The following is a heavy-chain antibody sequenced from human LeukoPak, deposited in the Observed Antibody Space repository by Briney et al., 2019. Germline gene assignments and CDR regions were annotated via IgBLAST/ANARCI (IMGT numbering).Heavy chain of an antibody. CDR3: ASLSSGSYYFDY. CDR2: ISGSGAST. Sequence: GGSLRLSCAASGFTFSRYVMNWVRQAPGKGLEWVPGISGSGASTYYADFVKGRFTISRDNSKSTLYLQMNSLRAEDTAVYYCASLSSGSYYFDYWGQGTLVTVSS. CDR1: GFTFSRYV. J-gene: IGHJ4*02. D-gene: IGHD1-26*01. V-gene: IGHV3-23*01.